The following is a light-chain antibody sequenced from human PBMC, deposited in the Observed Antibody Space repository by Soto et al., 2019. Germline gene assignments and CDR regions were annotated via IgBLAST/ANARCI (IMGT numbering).Light chain of an antibody. Sequence: QSALTQPASVSGSPGQSITISCTGTSRDVGGYDLVSWYQELPGKAPKLLIYEGSERPSGVSDRFSGSKSGNTASLTISGLQAEDEADYYCCSYAVGSTLVFGGGTQLTVL. CDR1: SRDVGGYDL. CDR3: CSYAVGSTLV. J-gene: IGLJ2*01. CDR2: EGS. V-gene: IGLV2-23*01.